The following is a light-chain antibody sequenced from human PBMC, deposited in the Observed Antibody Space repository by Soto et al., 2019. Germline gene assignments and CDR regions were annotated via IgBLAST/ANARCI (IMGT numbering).Light chain of an antibody. Sequence: VLTQFPGTLYFSPWERATLSLRSIQSVDNNHVAWYQQRLGLPPRLLICGPSNRATGIPDRFSGSGSGTDFTLTISRLEHEDFAVYFCKPYGNPPPGTFGQGTLLEIK. CDR2: GPS. CDR3: KPYGNPPPGT. J-gene: IGKJ5*01. V-gene: IGKV3-20*01. CDR1: QSVDNNH.